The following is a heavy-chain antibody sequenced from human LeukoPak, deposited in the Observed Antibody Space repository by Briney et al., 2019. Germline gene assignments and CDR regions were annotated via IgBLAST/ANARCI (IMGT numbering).Heavy chain of an antibody. CDR2: ISGSGGST. Sequence: GGTLRLSCAASGFTFSSYGMSWVRQAPGEGLEWVSAISGSGGSTYYADSVKGRFTISRDNSKNTLYLQMNSLRAEDTAVYYCAKGDVLLWFGELVYWGQGTLVTVSS. D-gene: IGHD3-10*01. V-gene: IGHV3-23*01. J-gene: IGHJ4*02. CDR1: GFTFSSYG. CDR3: AKGDVLLWFGELVY.